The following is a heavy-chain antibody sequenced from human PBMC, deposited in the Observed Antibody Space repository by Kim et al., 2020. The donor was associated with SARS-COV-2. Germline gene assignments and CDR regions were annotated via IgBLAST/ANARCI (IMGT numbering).Heavy chain of an antibody. J-gene: IGHJ4*02. V-gene: IGHV4-34*01. CDR3: AREISSGFDY. CDR2: INHSGST. Sequence: SETLSLTCAVYGGSFSGYYWSWIRQPPGKGLEWIGEINHSGSTNYNPSLKSRVTISVDTSKNQFSLKLSSVTAADTAVYYCAREISSGFDYWGQGTLVTVSS. CDR1: GGSFSGYY. D-gene: IGHD6-19*01.